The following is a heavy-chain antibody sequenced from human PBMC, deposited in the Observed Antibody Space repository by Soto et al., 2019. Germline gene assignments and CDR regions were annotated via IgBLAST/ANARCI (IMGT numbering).Heavy chain of an antibody. CDR3: AKTESFNGYYNAFDY. CDR2: ISSGGSST. J-gene: IGHJ4*02. V-gene: IGHV3-48*03. CDR1: GFTFSKFE. Sequence: EVQLVQSGGGWVQPGGSLRLSCEVSGFTFSKFEMNWVRQAPGKGLEWVSYISSGGSSTKYVDSVKGRFTISRDNANNSLHLLMSSLRAEDTAVYYCAKTESFNGYYNAFDYWGRGTQVTVSS. D-gene: IGHD3-9*01.